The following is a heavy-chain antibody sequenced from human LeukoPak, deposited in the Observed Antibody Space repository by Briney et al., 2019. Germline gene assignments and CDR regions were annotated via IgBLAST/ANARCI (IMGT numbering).Heavy chain of an antibody. Sequence: GASVKVSCKASGYTFTSYYMHWVRQAPGQGLEWMGGIIPIFGTANYAQKFQGRVTITADESTSTAYMELSSLRSEDTAVYYCASPGEYQYGGNDWYFDLWGRGTLVTVSS. CDR2: IIPIFGTA. V-gene: IGHV1-69*13. CDR1: GYTFTSYY. D-gene: IGHD4-23*01. CDR3: ASPGEYQYGGNDWYFDL. J-gene: IGHJ2*01.